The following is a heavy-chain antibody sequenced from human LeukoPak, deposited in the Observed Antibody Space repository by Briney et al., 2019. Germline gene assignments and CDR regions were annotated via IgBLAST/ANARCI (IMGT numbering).Heavy chain of an antibody. CDR3: ARQDYAYFYMDV. Sequence: SVKVSCKASGGSFGSYAISWVRQAPGQGLEWMGRVIPILDTTSYAQKFQGRVTITADKSTSTAYMEVSSLRSDDTAMYYCARQDYAYFYMDVWGEGTTITVS. V-gene: IGHV1-69*04. CDR1: GGSFGSYA. J-gene: IGHJ6*03. CDR2: VIPILDTT.